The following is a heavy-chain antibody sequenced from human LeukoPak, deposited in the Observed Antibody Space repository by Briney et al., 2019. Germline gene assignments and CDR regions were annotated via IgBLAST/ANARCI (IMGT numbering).Heavy chain of an antibody. D-gene: IGHD3-10*01. Sequence: GESLKLSCKGSEYRSSNYWLGWVRQMPGKGLEWMGIIYPGDSDTRYSPSFQGQVTISADKSISTAYLQWSSLKASDTAMYYCARRRFGVNDAFDIWGQGTMVTVSS. CDR3: ARRRFGVNDAFDI. CDR2: IYPGDSDT. CDR1: EYRSSNYW. J-gene: IGHJ3*02. V-gene: IGHV5-51*01.